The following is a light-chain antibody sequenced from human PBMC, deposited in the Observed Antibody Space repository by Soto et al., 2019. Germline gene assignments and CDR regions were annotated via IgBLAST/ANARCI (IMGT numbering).Light chain of an antibody. CDR2: WAS. Sequence: DIVMTQSPDSLAVSLGETATINCKSSQSVLYSSDNKNYLAWYHQKPGQPPKLLIYWASTRDSGVPDRFSGSGSGADFTLTIGSLQAEDVAVYYCQQYYTTLSFGGGTRVEIK. J-gene: IGKJ4*01. CDR3: QQYYTTLS. V-gene: IGKV4-1*01. CDR1: QSVLYSSDNKNY.